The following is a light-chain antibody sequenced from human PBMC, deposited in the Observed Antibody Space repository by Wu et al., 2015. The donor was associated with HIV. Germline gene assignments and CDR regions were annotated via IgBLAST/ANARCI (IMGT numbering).Light chain of an antibody. CDR3: QQYKNWIRT. J-gene: IGKJ1*01. Sequence: IAMTQSPATLSVSPGESATLSCRASQGLGTNLAWYQHKPGQAPRLLIYSASTRATDIPVRFSGSGSGTEFTLTISSLQSEDFAVYYCQQYKNWIRTFGQGTKVEIK. CDR2: SAS. V-gene: IGKV3-15*01. CDR1: QGLGTN.